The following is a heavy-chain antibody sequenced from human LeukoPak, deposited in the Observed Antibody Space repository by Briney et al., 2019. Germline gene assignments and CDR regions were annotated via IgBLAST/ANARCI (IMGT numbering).Heavy chain of an antibody. J-gene: IGHJ4*02. D-gene: IGHD3-22*01. V-gene: IGHV3-74*01. Sequence: PGGSLRLSCTASGFTFGDYAMSWVRQAPGKGLVWVSRINSDGRSTSYADSVKGRFTISRDNAKNTLYLQMNSLRAEDTAVYYCARVRYSYDSSGIDYWGQGTLVTVSS. CDR2: INSDGRST. CDR1: GFTFGDYA. CDR3: ARVRYSYDSSGIDY.